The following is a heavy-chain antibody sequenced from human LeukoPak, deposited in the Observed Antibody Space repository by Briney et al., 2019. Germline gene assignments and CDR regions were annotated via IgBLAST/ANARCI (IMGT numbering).Heavy chain of an antibody. D-gene: IGHD3-22*01. Sequence: GGSLRLSCAASGFTFSSYAMSWVRQAPGKGLEWVSAISGSGGSTYYADYVKGRFTIYRDNSKNTLYLQMNSLRAEDTAVYYCAKDPYYYDSSGYVPIDYWGQGTLVTVSS. V-gene: IGHV3-23*01. CDR1: GFTFSSYA. CDR2: ISGSGGST. CDR3: AKDPYYYDSSGYVPIDY. J-gene: IGHJ4*02.